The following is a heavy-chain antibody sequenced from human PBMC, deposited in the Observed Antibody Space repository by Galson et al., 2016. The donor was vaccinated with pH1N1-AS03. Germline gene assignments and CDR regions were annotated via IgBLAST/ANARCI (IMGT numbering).Heavy chain of an antibody. V-gene: IGHV1-3*01. CDR1: GYTFTTYA. J-gene: IGHJ4*02. Sequence: SVKVSCKASGYTFTTYAIHWVRQAPGQSLEWMGRINVGNGNTKYSQNFQGRVTITRDTSASTAYMELSSLRSEDTAVYYCAREGQQLLQIDYWGQGTLVTVSS. CDR3: AREGQQLLQIDY. D-gene: IGHD4-11*01. CDR2: INVGNGNT.